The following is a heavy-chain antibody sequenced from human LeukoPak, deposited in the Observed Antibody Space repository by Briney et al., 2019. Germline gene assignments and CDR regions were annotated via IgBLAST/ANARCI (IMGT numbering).Heavy chain of an antibody. Sequence: GGSLRLSCAASGFTFSSYWMHWVRQAPGKGLVWVSRINSDGSSTSYADSVKGRFTISRDNAKDTLYLQMNSLRAEDTAVYYCARDILLWFGEYYGMDVWGQETTVTVSS. V-gene: IGHV3-74*01. D-gene: IGHD3-10*01. CDR1: GFTFSSYW. CDR3: ARDILLWFGEYYGMDV. CDR2: INSDGSST. J-gene: IGHJ6*02.